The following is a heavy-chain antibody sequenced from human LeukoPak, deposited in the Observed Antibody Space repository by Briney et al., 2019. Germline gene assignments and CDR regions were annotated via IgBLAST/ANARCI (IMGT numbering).Heavy chain of an antibody. D-gene: IGHD4-11*01. CDR1: GYTLIELS. J-gene: IGHJ4*02. V-gene: IGHV1-24*01. Sequence: ASVTVSCKVSGYTLIELSMHWVRQAPGKGLEWMGGFDPEDGETIYAQKFQGRVTMTEDTSTDTAYMELSSLRSEDTAVYYCATDLFHLQFRRSNDYWGQGTLVTVSS. CDR2: FDPEDGET. CDR3: ATDLFHLQFRRSNDY.